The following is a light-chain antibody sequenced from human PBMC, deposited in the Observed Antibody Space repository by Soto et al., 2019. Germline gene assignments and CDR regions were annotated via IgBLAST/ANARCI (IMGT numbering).Light chain of an antibody. V-gene: IGKV3-20*01. CDR2: AAS. Sequence: EIVLTKSPGTLSLSPGQEATLSCRASESVNNNYLAWYQQIPGQAPRLLIYAASSRATGIPDRFSGRGSGTDFTLTISRLEPEDFSVYYCQQYATSPRTFGQGTKVDIK. CDR3: QQYATSPRT. CDR1: ESVNNNY. J-gene: IGKJ1*01.